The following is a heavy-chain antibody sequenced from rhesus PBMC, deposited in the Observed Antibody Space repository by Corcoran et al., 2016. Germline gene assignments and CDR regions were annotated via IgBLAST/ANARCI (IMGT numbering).Heavy chain of an antibody. D-gene: IGHD3-34*01. J-gene: IGHJ2*01. CDR3: ARVAGVIINWYFDL. CDR1: GGSISSGYSY. V-gene: IGHV4-106*01. CDR2: IFGSGGYT. Sequence: QVQLQESGPGLVKPSETLSLTCAVSGGSISSGYSYCSRSRQPPGKGQECIGYIFGSGGYTNYNPSLTPRVTLSIDSSKNQLSLSLSSMSAAETAVYCCARVAGVIINWYFDLWGPGTPITISS.